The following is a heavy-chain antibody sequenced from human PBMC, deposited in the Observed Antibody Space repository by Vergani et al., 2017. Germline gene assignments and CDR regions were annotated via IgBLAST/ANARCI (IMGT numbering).Heavy chain of an antibody. CDR2: IYYSGST. D-gene: IGHD2-21*01. Sequence: QVQLQESGPGLVKPSETLSLTCTVSGGSISSYYWSWIRQPPGKGLEWIGYIYYSGSTNYNPSLKSRLTMSIDTSRSQFSLSLSSVTAADTAVYYCARGNCGVNCPKYNWLAPWGRGILVTVSS. J-gene: IGHJ5*02. CDR1: GGSISSYY. V-gene: IGHV4-59*12. CDR3: ARGNCGVNCPKYNWLAP.